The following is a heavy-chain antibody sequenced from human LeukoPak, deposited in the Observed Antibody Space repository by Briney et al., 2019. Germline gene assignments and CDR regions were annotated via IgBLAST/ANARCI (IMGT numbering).Heavy chain of an antibody. Sequence: SETLSLTCTASGDSTISDYCSWMIRQPPGKGLEWIGSIYHSGSTYYNPSLKSRVTISVDTSKNQFSLKLSSVTAADTAVYYGQGSTSILTIPTIDYWGQGTLVAVSS. J-gene: IGHJ4*02. V-gene: IGHV4-38-2*02. CDR1: GDSTISDYC. CDR2: IYHSGST. CDR3: QGSTSILTIPTIDY. D-gene: IGHD5-24*01.